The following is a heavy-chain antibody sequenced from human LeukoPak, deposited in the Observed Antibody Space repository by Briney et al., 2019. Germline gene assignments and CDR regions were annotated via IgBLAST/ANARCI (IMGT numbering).Heavy chain of an antibody. CDR3: ARGGGLDV. Sequence: GGSLRLSCAASGFTFSSYSMNWVRQAPGKGLEWASSISSSSTYIYYADSVKGRFTISRDNAKNSLYLQMSNLRAEDTAVYFCARGGGLDVWGQGATVTVSS. CDR1: GFTFSSYS. J-gene: IGHJ6*02. V-gene: IGHV3-21*04. D-gene: IGHD3-16*01. CDR2: ISSSSTYI.